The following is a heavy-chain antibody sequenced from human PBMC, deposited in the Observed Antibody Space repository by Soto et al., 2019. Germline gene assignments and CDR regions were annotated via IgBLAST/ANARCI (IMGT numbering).Heavy chain of an antibody. D-gene: IGHD6-19*01. J-gene: IGHJ4*02. CDR3: ARLPIPVAGPDY. V-gene: IGHV4-31*03. CDR1: GGSISSGGYY. CDR2: IYYSGST. Sequence: SETLSLTCTVSGGSISSGGYYWSWIRQHPGKGLEWIGYIYYSGSTYYNPSLKSRVTISVDTSKNQFSLKLSSVTAADTAVYYCARLPIPVAGPDYWGQGTLVTVSS.